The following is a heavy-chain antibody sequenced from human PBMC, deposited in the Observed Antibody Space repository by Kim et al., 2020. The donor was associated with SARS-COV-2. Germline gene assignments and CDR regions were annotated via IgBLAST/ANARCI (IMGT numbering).Heavy chain of an antibody. J-gene: IGHJ4*03. Sequence: GGSLRLSCAASGFTFGDYYMTWIRLAPGKGLQWVSYISSRGGSIYYAVSVKGRFTVSRDNAKNSLYLQMNSLRADDTAVYYCARDGTERSDGALDIWGQGTPVTVSS. CDR1: GFTFGDYY. CDR3: ARDGTERSDGALDI. D-gene: IGHD2-2*03. CDR2: ISSRGGSI. V-gene: IGHV3-11*04.